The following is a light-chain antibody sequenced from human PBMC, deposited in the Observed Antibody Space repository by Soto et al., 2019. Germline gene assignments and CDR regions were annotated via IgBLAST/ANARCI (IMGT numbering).Light chain of an antibody. Sequence: QTVVTQEPSLTVSPGGTVTLTCASSTGAVTSGNYPSWFQQKPGQAPRTLIYTTDDKHSWTPARVSGSLLGGKAALTLSGVQPEDEAEYYCLLYYGGAHLVFGGGTKVTVL. V-gene: IGLV7-43*01. CDR1: TGAVTSGNY. CDR3: LLYYGGAHLV. J-gene: IGLJ3*02. CDR2: TTD.